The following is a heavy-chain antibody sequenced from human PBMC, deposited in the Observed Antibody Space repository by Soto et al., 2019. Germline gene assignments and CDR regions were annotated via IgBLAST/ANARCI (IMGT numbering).Heavy chain of an antibody. CDR2: INHSGGT. V-gene: IGHV4-34*01. CDR1: SGSFSVYH. J-gene: IGHJ6*03. Sequence: PSDTLSLTCAVYSGSFSVYHWNWIRQPPGKGLEWIGEINHSGGTNYYPSLKSRVTISVDTSKNQFSLELSSVIAADTAVYYCARGNSGSGLLRGYYYMDVWGKGTTVTVSS. CDR3: ARGNSGSGLLRGYYYMDV. D-gene: IGHD3-10*01.